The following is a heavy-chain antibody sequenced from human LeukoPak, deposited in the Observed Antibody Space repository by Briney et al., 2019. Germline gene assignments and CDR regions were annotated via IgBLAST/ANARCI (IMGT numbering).Heavy chain of an antibody. CDR3: ARGPRWTTARYYYYYMDV. D-gene: IGHD4-11*01. V-gene: IGHV4-34*01. CDR1: GGSFSGYY. CDR2: INHSGST. Sequence: PSETLSLTCAVYGGSFSGYYWSWIRQPPGKGLEWIGEINHSGSTNYNPSLKSRVTISVDTSKNQFSLKLSSVTAADTAVYYCARGPRWTTARYYYYYMDVWGKGTTVTVSS. J-gene: IGHJ6*03.